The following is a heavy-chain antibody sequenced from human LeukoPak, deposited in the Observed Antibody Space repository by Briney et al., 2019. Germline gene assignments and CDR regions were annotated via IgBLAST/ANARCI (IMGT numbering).Heavy chain of an antibody. V-gene: IGHV1-18*04. CDR3: ARDEISGGWYNH. CDR1: GYTFTSRG. Sequence: GASVKVSCKASGYTFTSRGFSWVRQAPGQGLEWMGWINADNGNTNYAQKLQGRVTMTTDTSTSTAHMELRSLRSDDTAVYYCARDEISGGWYNHWGQGTLVTVSS. J-gene: IGHJ1*01. CDR2: INADNGNT. D-gene: IGHD6-19*01.